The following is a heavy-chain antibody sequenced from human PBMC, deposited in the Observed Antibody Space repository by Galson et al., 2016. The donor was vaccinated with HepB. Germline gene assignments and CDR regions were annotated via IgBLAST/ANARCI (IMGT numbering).Heavy chain of an antibody. D-gene: IGHD3-10*01. CDR1: GVSIAIGYW. V-gene: IGHV4-4*02. Sequence: SETLSLTCAVSGVSIAIGYWWSWVRQPPGKGLEYIGDIYYGGITYYNPSLKSRLTISMDTSKNQLSLKLSSATAADTAVYYCARHSGGSQISPLEYWGQGIQVTVSS. CDR3: ARHSGGSQISPLEY. CDR2: IYYGGIT. J-gene: IGHJ4*02.